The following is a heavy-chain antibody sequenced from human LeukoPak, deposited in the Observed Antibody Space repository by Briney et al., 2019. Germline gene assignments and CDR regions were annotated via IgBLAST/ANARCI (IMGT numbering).Heavy chain of an antibody. Sequence: GGSLRLSCAASGFTFSTYSMNWVRQAPGKGLEWVSYISPSSGTIYYADSVRGRFTISRGNARNSLYLQMNSLRAEDTAVYYCARDGTAANFDYWGQGTLLTVSS. J-gene: IGHJ4*02. CDR1: GFTFSTYS. V-gene: IGHV3-48*01. CDR3: ARDGTAANFDY. D-gene: IGHD6-13*01. CDR2: ISPSSGTI.